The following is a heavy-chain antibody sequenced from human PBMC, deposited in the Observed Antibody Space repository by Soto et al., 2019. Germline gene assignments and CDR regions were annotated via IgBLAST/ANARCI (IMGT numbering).Heavy chain of an antibody. V-gene: IGHV1-69*13. CDR2: IIPIFGTA. D-gene: IGHD3-10*01. CDR1: GGTFSSYA. CDR3: ARRYGSGSYYYYYYGMDV. Sequence: GASVKVSCKASGGTFSSYAISWVRQAPGQGLEWMGGIIPIFGTANYAQKFQGRVTITADESTSTAYMELSSLRSEDTAVYYCARRYGSGSYYYYYYGMDVWGQGTTVTVSS. J-gene: IGHJ6*02.